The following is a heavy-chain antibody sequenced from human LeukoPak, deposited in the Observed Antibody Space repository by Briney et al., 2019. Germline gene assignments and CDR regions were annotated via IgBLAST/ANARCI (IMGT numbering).Heavy chain of an antibody. J-gene: IGHJ4*02. CDR3: ARRSITIFGVAIIGYFDY. CDR2: IYTSGST. V-gene: IGHV4-4*07. CDR1: GGSISSYY. D-gene: IGHD3-3*01. Sequence: SETLSLTCTVSGGSISSYYWSWIRQPAGKGLEWIGRIYTSGSTNYNPSLKSRVTMSVDTSKNQFSLKLSSVTAADTAVYYCARRSITIFGVAIIGYFDYWGQGTLVTVSS.